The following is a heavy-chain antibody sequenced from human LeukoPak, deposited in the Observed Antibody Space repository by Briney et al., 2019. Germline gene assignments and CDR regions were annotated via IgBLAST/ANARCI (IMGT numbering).Heavy chain of an antibody. Sequence: GASVKVSCKASGYTFTSYDINWVRQATGQGLEWMGWMNPNSGNTGYAQKFQGRVTMTRNTSISTAYMELSSPRSEDTAVYYCARVTRGYYYDSSGYYYLWGQGTLVTVSS. CDR3: ARVTRGYYYDSSGYYYL. CDR1: GYTFTSYD. J-gene: IGHJ5*02. D-gene: IGHD3-22*01. V-gene: IGHV1-8*01. CDR2: MNPNSGNT.